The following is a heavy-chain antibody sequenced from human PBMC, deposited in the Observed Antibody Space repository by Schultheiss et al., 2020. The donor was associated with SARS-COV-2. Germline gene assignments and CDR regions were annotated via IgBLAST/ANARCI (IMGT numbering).Heavy chain of an antibody. CDR1: GGSFSGYY. CDR3: ARDVNTDPYSSSWSGSMDV. CDR2: IYHSWST. D-gene: IGHD6-13*01. V-gene: IGHV4-34*01. Sequence: SETLSLTCAVYGGSFSGYYWSWIRQHPGKGLEWIGEIYHSWSTNYNPSLKSRVTISVDKSKNQFSLKLSSVTTADTAVYYCARDVNTDPYSSSWSGSMDVWGQGTTVTVSS. J-gene: IGHJ6*02.